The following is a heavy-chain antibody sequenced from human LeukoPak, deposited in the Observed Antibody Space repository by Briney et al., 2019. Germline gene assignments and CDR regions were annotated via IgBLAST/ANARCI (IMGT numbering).Heavy chain of an antibody. CDR2: ISSSSSYI. CDR3: ARTGYCSSTSCFEDP. CDR1: GFTFGDYA. D-gene: IGHD2-2*01. J-gene: IGHJ5*02. V-gene: IGHV3-21*04. Sequence: PGGSLRLSCTASGFTFGDYAMSWVRQAPGKGLEWVSSISSSSSYIYYADSVKGRFTISRDNAKNSLYLQMNSLRAEDTAVYYCARTGYCSSTSCFEDPWGQGTLVTVSS.